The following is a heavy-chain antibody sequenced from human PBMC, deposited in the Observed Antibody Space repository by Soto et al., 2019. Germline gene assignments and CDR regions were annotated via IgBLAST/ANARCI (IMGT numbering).Heavy chain of an antibody. CDR3: ARINRVRGVSWFDP. V-gene: IGHV2-26*01. Sequence: QVTLKESGPVLVNPTETLTLTCTVSGFSLSNARMGVSWIRQPPGKALEWLAHIFSNDEKSYSTSLKSRLTISKDTSKSQVVLTMTNMDPVDTATYYCARINRVRGVSWFDPWGQGTLVTVSS. CDR1: GFSLSNARMG. CDR2: IFSNDEK. D-gene: IGHD3-10*01. J-gene: IGHJ5*02.